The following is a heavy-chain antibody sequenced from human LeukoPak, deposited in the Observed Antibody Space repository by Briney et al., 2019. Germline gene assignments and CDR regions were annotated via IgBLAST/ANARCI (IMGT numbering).Heavy chain of an antibody. CDR3: GRDPNGDYVGALEF. V-gene: IGHV3-23*01. CDR2: IGGSGSNT. D-gene: IGHD4-17*01. J-gene: IGHJ3*01. CDR1: DFTFPNYA. Sequence: PGGSLRLSCVASDFTFPNYAMTWVRLAPGKGLEWVSSIGGSGSNTNYADSVRGRFTVSRDNSKNTLYLQMNSLRAEDTAVYYCGRDPNGDYVGALEFWGQGTLVSVSS.